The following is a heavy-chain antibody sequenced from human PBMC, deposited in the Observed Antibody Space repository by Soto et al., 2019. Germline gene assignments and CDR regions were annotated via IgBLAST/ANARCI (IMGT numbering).Heavy chain of an antibody. V-gene: IGHV1-69*12. D-gene: IGHD3-9*01. CDR1: VGTFSSYA. J-gene: IGHJ5*02. CDR3: ASRGLGDWFDWFDP. Sequence: QVQLVQSGAEVKKPGSSVKVSCKASVGTFSSYAISWVRQAPGQGLEWMGGIIPIFGTANYAQKFQGRVTITADESTSTDYMELSSLRSEDTAVYYCASRGLGDWFDWFDPWGQGTLVTVSS. CDR2: IIPIFGTA.